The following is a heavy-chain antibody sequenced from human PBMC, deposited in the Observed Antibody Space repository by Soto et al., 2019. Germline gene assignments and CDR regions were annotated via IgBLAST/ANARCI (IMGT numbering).Heavy chain of an antibody. Sequence: SETLSLTCAVSGGSIRSNNWWSWVRQPPGKGLEWIGEIFHGGSTYYNPSLKTRVTMSVDKSKNQFSLKLSSVTAADTAVYFCARVYSGSYSDAWGQGTLVTVSS. D-gene: IGHD1-26*01. CDR2: IFHGGST. CDR3: ARVYSGSYSDA. J-gene: IGHJ4*02. CDR1: GGSIRSNNW. V-gene: IGHV4-4*02.